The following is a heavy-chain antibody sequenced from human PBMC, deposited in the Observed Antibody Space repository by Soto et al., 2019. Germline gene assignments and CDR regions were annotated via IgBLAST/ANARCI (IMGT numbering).Heavy chain of an antibody. J-gene: IGHJ6*02. D-gene: IGHD2-2*03. CDR1: GGSIYSSSYY. CDR3: ARLNGYCVSTGCHGYYGMDV. Sequence: SETLSLTCTLSGGSIYSSSYYWGWIRQSPGKGLEWIGSIHYSGRTYDRPSLKSRVTMSVDTLKNQFSLKLSSVTAADTAVYYCARLNGYCVSTGCHGYYGMDVWGQGTTVTVSS. V-gene: IGHV4-39*01. CDR2: IHYSGRT.